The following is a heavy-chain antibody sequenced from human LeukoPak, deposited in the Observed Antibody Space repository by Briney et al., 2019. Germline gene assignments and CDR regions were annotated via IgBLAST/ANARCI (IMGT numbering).Heavy chain of an antibody. V-gene: IGHV3-30*02. Sequence: GGSLRLSYAASGFTFSSYGMHWVRQAPGKGLEWVAFIRYDGSNKYYADSVKGRFTISRDNSKNTLYLQMNSLRAEDTAVYYCAKDQGRYGSGTESQDYWGQGTLVTVSS. J-gene: IGHJ4*02. CDR1: GFTFSSYG. CDR3: AKDQGRYGSGTESQDY. CDR2: IRYDGSNK. D-gene: IGHD3-10*01.